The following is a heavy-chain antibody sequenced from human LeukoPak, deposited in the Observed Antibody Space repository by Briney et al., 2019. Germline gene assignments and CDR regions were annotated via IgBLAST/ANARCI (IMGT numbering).Heavy chain of an antibody. J-gene: IGHJ4*02. CDR2: IRYDGSNK. D-gene: IGHD1-14*01. CDR1: GFSFSSYG. V-gene: IGHV3-30*02. CDR3: AKDPDPTGNYFDF. Sequence: GGSLTLSCAASGFSFSSYGMHWVRQAPDKGLEWVAFIRYDGSNKYYADSVKGRFTISRENSKSRLYVQRNSMRAEDTAVYYCAKDPDPTGNYFDFWGQGTLVTVSS.